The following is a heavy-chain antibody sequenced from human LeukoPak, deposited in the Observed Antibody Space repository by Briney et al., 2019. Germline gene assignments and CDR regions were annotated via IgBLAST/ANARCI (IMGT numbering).Heavy chain of an antibody. CDR1: GESFSGYY. CDR2: INHRGST. V-gene: IGHV4-34*01. D-gene: IGHD2-21*01. J-gene: IGHJ4*02. Sequence: SETLSLTCAVYGESFSGYYWSWIRQPPGKGLEWIGEINHRGSTNYNPSLKSRVTISVDTSKYHFSLKLNSVTAAATAIYYCARGDITTGGAPFDHWGQGSLVTVSS. CDR3: ARGDITTGGAPFDH.